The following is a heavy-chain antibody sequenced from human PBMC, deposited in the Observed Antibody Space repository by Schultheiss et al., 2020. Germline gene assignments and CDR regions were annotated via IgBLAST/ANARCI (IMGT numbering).Heavy chain of an antibody. CDR2: ISGSGGST. Sequence: GVSLRLSCAASGFTFSSYAMSWVRQAPGKGLEWVSAISGSGGSTYYADSVKGRFTISRDNSKNTLYLQMNSLRAEDTAVYYCARSEVATIEPDYWGQGTLVTVSS. J-gene: IGHJ4*02. D-gene: IGHD5-12*01. V-gene: IGHV3-23*01. CDR1: GFTFSSYA. CDR3: ARSEVATIEPDY.